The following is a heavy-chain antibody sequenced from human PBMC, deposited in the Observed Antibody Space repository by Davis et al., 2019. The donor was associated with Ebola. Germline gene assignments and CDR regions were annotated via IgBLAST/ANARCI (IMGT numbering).Heavy chain of an antibody. CDR2: IYYSGST. Sequence: SETLSLTCTVSGGSISSGGYYWSWIRQHPGKGLEWIGYIYYSGSTYYNPSLKSRVTISVDTSKNQFSLKLSSVTAADTAVYYCAKVLIVLMVYAPLDYWGQGTLVTVSS. V-gene: IGHV4-31*03. D-gene: IGHD2-8*01. CDR1: GGSISSGGYY. CDR3: AKVLIVLMVYAPLDY. J-gene: IGHJ4*02.